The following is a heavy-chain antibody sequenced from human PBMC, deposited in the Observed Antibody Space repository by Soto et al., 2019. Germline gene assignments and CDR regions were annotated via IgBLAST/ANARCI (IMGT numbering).Heavy chain of an antibody. Sequence: QVQLVQSGPEVKKPGASVTVSCKTSGYTFTSYGITWVRQAPGQGLEWMGWITTDKGKTTYAQKFQGRVTMTTAITTSTAYMELRSLRSDDTAVYYCATRSPAFDYWGQGTLVTVSS. CDR3: ATRSPAFDY. J-gene: IGHJ4*02. CDR2: ITTDKGKT. V-gene: IGHV1-18*01. CDR1: GYTFTSYG.